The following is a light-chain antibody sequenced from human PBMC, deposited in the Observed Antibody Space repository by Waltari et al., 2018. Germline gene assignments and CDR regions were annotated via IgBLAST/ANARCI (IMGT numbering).Light chain of an antibody. V-gene: IGLV2-23*01. CDR3: CSYAGSSTYV. Sequence: SALTQPAPVSGSPGQSITLSCTGTSSDVGTYNLVSWYQQHPGKAPKLIIYEGSKRPSGVSHRFSGSKSCNTASLTISGLQAEDEADYYCCSYAGSSTYVFGTGTKVTVL. J-gene: IGLJ1*01. CDR1: SSDVGTYNL. CDR2: EGS.